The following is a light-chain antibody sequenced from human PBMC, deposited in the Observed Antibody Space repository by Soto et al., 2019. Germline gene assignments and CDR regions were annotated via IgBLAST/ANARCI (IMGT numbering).Light chain of an antibody. Sequence: QSALTQPASVSGSPGQTTTISCTGTSSDVGGSNYVSWYQHHPGKAPKLLIYEVNHRPSGVSDRFSGSKSGNTASLTISGLHVEDEADYYCVSPTSMSPVEVFGTGTKLTVL. CDR1: SSDVGGSNY. CDR3: VSPTSMSPVEV. V-gene: IGLV2-14*01. J-gene: IGLJ1*01. CDR2: EVN.